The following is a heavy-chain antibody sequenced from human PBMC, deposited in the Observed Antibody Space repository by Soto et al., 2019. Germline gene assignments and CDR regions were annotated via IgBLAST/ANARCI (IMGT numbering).Heavy chain of an antibody. J-gene: IGHJ6*02. CDR3: SIEAYSDSYSYYRSLDV. CDR2: MYTSGST. V-gene: IGHV4-61*02. Sequence: SETLSLTCTVSGGSISSGDYYWSWIRQPAGKGLEWIGRMYTSGSTNYNPSLKSRVTMSVDTSKNQFSLKLCSVPAADTAVYYCSIEAYSDSYSYYRSLDVWGQGTTVTGSS. D-gene: IGHD2-21*02. CDR1: GGSISSGDYY.